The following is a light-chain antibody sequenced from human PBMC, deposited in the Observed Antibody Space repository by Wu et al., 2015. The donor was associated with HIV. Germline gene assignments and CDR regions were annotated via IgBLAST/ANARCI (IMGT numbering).Light chain of an antibody. CDR2: AAS. J-gene: IGKJ1*01. CDR1: QGISSH. CDR3: LQYNTYQET. V-gene: IGKV1-9*01. Sequence: DIQLTQSPSYLSASVGDRVTITCRASQGISSHLAWYQQKPGKAPKLLIYAASTLQSGVPSRFSGSGSGTEFTLTISSLQPEDFATYYCLQYNTYQETFGQGTKVEI.